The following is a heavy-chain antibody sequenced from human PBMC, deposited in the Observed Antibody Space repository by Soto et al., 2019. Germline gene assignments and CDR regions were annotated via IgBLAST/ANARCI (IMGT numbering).Heavy chain of an antibody. CDR3: ASLEWLLGFDP. CDR1: GFTFSSYA. Sequence: GGSLRLSCAASGFTFSSYAMHWVRQAPGKGLEWVAVISYDGSNKYYADSVKGRFTISRDNSKNTLYLQMNSLRAEDTAVYYCASLEWLLGFDPWGQGTLVTVSS. CDR2: ISYDGSNK. D-gene: IGHD3-3*01. J-gene: IGHJ5*02. V-gene: IGHV3-30-3*01.